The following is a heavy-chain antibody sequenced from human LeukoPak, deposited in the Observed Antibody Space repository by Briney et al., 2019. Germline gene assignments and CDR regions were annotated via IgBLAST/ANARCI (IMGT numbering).Heavy chain of an antibody. Sequence: SETLSLTCSVSGGSITSYYWSWIRQPPGKGLEWIGYFHYTGGTNYNPYLKSRVTISVDTSQNQVSLKMTSVTAADTAVYYCATNRPVGGAYWGSFDIWGQGTLVTVSS. V-gene: IGHV4-59*01. CDR1: GGSITSYY. CDR3: ATNRPVGGAYWGSFDI. D-gene: IGHD2-8*02. J-gene: IGHJ3*02. CDR2: FHYTGGT.